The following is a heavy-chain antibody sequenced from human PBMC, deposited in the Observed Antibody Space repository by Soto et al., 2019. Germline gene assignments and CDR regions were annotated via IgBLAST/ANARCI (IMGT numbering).Heavy chain of an antibody. CDR1: GYTFTNYW. J-gene: IGHJ6*02. Sequence: GESLKISCKGSGYTFTNYWVGWVRQMPGKGPELMGIIYPGDSDTKYNPSFQGQVTISADKSITTTYLQWSSLKASDTAIYYCAASIFYYGMDVWGQGTSVTVSS. CDR3: AASIFYYGMDV. V-gene: IGHV5-51*01. CDR2: IYPGDSDT.